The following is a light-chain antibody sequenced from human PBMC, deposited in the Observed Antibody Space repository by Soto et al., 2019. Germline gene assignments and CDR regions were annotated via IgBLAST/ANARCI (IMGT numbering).Light chain of an antibody. J-gene: IGKJ1*01. CDR1: QSVSSSY. V-gene: IGKV3-20*01. Sequence: EIVLTQSPGTLSLSPGERATLSCRASQSVSSSYLAWYQQKPGQAPRLLIYGASSRATGIPDRFSGSGSGTDFTLIISRLEPEDFAVYYCQQYGSSRTWTFGQGTKVDIK. CDR3: QQYGSSRTWT. CDR2: GAS.